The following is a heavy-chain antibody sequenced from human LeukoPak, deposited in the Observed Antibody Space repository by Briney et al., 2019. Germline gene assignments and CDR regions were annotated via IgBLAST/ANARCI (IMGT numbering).Heavy chain of an antibody. J-gene: IGHJ4*02. CDR1: GFTFSNYW. D-gene: IGHD3-10*02. CDR3: KRSVFPYYFDC. V-gene: IGHV3-74*01. Sequence: PGGSLRLSCVASGFTFSNYWIHWVRQAPGKGLVWVSRTNNDGSSTTYADFVKGRFTSSRDNAKNTLYLQMDSLRAEDSAVYYCKRSVFPYYFDCSGQGTLVTVSP. CDR2: TNNDGSST.